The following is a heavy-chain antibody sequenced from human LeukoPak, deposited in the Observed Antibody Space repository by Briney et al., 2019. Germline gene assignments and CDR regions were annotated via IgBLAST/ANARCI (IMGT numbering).Heavy chain of an antibody. CDR2: ISSSGSTI. J-gene: IGHJ5*02. Sequence: GSLRLSCAASGFTFSDYYMSWIRQAPGKGLEWVSYISSSGSTIYYADSVKGRFTISRDNAKNSLYLQMHSLTAEDTAVYYCARDITNLLNWFDPWGQGTWSPPPQ. V-gene: IGHV3-11*01. D-gene: IGHD1-14*01. CDR1: GFTFSDYY. CDR3: ARDITNLLNWFDP.